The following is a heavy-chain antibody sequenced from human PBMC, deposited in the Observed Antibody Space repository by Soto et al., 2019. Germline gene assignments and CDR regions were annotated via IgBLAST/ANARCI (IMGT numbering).Heavy chain of an antibody. CDR1: GFTFSSYA. V-gene: IGHV3-23*01. J-gene: IGHJ6*03. CDR3: AKDRARGYWTSSGCYGDYYYYMDV. Sequence: PGGSLRLSCAASGFTFSSYAMSWVRQAPGKGLEWVSAISYSGGSTYYADSVKGRFTLSRDNSKNTLYLQMNSLRAEDTAIYYCAKDRARGYWTSSGCYGDYYYYMDVWGKGTTVTVSS. CDR2: ISYSGGST. D-gene: IGHD2-2*01.